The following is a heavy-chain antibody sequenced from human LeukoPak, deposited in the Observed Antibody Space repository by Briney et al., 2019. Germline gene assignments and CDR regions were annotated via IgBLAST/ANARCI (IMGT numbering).Heavy chain of an antibody. V-gene: IGHV4-34*01. Sequence: SETLSLTCAVYGGSFSGYYWSWIRQPPGKGLEWIGEINHSGSTNYNPSLKSRVTISVDTSKNQFSLKLSSVTAADTAVYYCARDRGGYSSSWADYWGQGTLVTVSS. CDR1: GGSFSGYY. J-gene: IGHJ4*02. CDR3: ARDRGGYSSSWADY. CDR2: INHSGST. D-gene: IGHD6-13*01.